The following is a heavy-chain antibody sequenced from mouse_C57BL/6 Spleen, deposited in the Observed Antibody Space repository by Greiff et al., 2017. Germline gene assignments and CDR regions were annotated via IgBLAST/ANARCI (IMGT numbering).Heavy chain of an antibody. CDR1: GYTFTSYW. V-gene: IGHV1-9*01. CDR2: ILPGSGST. CDR3: ARKGIYDGYYWFAY. J-gene: IGHJ3*01. Sequence: VKLMESGAELMKPGASVKLSCKATGYTFTSYWIEWVKQRPGHGLEWIGEILPGSGSTNYHEKFKGKATFTADTSSNTAYMQLSSLTTEDPAIYYCARKGIYDGYYWFAYWGQGTLVTVSA. D-gene: IGHD2-3*01.